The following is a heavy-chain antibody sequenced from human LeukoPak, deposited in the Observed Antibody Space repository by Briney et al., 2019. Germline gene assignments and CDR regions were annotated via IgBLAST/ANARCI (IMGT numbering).Heavy chain of an antibody. D-gene: IGHD4-17*01. V-gene: IGHV1-8*01. CDR3: ARALTTVTPFDAFDI. Sequence: ASVTVSCKASGYTFTSYDINWVRQATGQGLEWMGWMNPNSGNTGYAQKFQGRVTMTRNTSISTAYMELSSLRSEDTAVYYCARALTTVTPFDAFDIWGQGTMVTVSS. J-gene: IGHJ3*02. CDR2: MNPNSGNT. CDR1: GYTFTSYD.